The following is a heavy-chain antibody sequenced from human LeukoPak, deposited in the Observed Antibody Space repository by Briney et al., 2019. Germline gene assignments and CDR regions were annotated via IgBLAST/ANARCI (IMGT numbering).Heavy chain of an antibody. CDR3: AKVPRQHDNWFDP. V-gene: IGHV3-48*01. CDR2: ISSSTII. CDR1: GFTFSSHS. J-gene: IGHJ5*02. D-gene: IGHD6-13*01. Sequence: GGSLRLSCAASGFTFSSHSMNWVRQAPGKGLEWVSYISSSTIIHYADSVKGRFTISRDDAKNSLYLQMNSLRAEDTAVYYCAKVPRQHDNWFDPWGQGTLVTVSS.